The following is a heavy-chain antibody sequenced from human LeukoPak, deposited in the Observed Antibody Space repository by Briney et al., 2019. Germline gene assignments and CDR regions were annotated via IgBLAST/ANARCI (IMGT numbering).Heavy chain of an antibody. V-gene: IGHV3-23*01. J-gene: IGHJ5*02. CDR1: VFSFLRCA. D-gene: IGHD4-17*01. CDR2: ITGGHYAT. CDR3: TKDPNGDYIGAFDP. Sequence: PGGCVSLTLVSCVFSFLRCALPGVGQPPSREREGVGSITGGHYATDNTDSVKGRFTISRDNAKNALYLQTNSLRADDTAIYYCTKDPNGDYIGAFDPWGQGTLVTVSS.